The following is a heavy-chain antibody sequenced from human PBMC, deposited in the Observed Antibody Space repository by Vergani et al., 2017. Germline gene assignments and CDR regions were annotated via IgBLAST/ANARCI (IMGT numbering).Heavy chain of an antibody. CDR1: GFTFSSYG. D-gene: IGHD6-13*01. Sequence: VQLVESGGGLVQPGRSLRLSCAASGFTFSSYGMHWVRQAPGKGLEWVAVIWYDGSNKYYADSVKGRFTISRDNSKNTLYLQMNSLRAEDTAVYYCARASLRQQLAYWGQGTLVTVSS. V-gene: IGHV3-33*01. CDR2: IWYDGSNK. CDR3: ARASLRQQLAY. J-gene: IGHJ4*02.